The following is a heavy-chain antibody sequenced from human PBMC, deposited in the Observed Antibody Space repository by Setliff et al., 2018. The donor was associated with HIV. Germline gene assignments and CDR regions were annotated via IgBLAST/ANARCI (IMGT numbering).Heavy chain of an antibody. CDR1: GGSISSYY. Sequence: LSLTCTVSGGSISSYYWSWIRQAPGKGLEWISYIGSLGDKEYADSVKGRFTISRDNARKSVYLQIDSLRAEDTAVYYCARDRGYDLDYFDYWGQGTLVTVSS. CDR2: IGSLGDK. V-gene: IGHV3-11*05. D-gene: IGHD5-12*01. CDR3: ARDRGYDLDYFDY. J-gene: IGHJ4*02.